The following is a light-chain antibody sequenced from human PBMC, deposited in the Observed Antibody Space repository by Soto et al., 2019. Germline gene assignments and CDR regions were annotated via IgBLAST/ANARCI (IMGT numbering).Light chain of an antibody. Sequence: IVMTQSPATLSVSPGERATLSCSAAQSVGSNFAWYQQKPGQAPRLLIYGASTRAPGIPGRFSGSGSGTEFTLTISSLKSEDFVVYYCQQYNDCPYTFGQETKLEIK. V-gene: IGKV3-15*01. J-gene: IGKJ2*01. CDR1: QSVGSN. CDR2: GAS. CDR3: QQYNDCPYT.